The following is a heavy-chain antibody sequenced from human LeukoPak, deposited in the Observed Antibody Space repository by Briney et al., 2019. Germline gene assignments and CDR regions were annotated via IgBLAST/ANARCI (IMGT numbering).Heavy chain of an antibody. CDR1: GDSVSSNSAT. CDR2: TYYRSKWFS. CDR3: ARGSGSYYAFDI. Sequence: SQTLSLPCAISGDSVSSNSATWNWIRQSPSRGLEWLGRTYYRSKWFSDYAVSVKSRTTFNPDTSKNQLSLQLNSVTPEDTAVYYCARGSGSYYAFDIWGQGTMVTVSS. J-gene: IGHJ3*02. V-gene: IGHV6-1*01. D-gene: IGHD1-26*01.